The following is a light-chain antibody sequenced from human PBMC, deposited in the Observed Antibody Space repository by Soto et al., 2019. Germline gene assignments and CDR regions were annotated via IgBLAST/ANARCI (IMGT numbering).Light chain of an antibody. CDR2: LDSDGTH. CDR3: QTWATGPDWV. CDR1: SGHSSYT. J-gene: IGLJ3*02. V-gene: IGLV4-69*01. Sequence: QSVLTQSPSASASLGASVKLTCTLSSGHSSYTIVWHQQQPDKGPRYLMNLDSDGTHYKGDGIPDRFSGSSSGVERYLTISSLQSEDEADYYCQTWATGPDWVFGGGTKLTVL.